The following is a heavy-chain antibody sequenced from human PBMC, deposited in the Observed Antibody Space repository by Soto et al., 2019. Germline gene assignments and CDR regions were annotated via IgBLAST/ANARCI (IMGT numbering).Heavy chain of an antibody. J-gene: IGHJ4*02. V-gene: IGHV3-33*01. Sequence: HPGGSLRLSCAASGFTFSSYGMHWVRQAPGKGLEWVAVIWYDGSNKYYADSVKGRFTISRDNSKNTLYLQMNSLRAEDTAVYYCVRDPQDSSGYYFDYWGQGTLVTVSS. CDR3: VRDPQDSSGYYFDY. D-gene: IGHD3-22*01. CDR2: IWYDGSNK. CDR1: GFTFSSYG.